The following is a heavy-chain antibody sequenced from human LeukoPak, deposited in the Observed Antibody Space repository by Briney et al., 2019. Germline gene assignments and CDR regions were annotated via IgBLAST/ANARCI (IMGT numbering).Heavy chain of an antibody. V-gene: IGHV3-7*01. CDR2: IKQDGSEK. CDR3: AREQPYYYDSSGTALMAEIKYYFDY. D-gene: IGHD3-22*01. Sequence: GGSLRLSCAASGFTFSNYAIHWVRQAPGKGLEWVANIKQDGSEKYYVDSVKGRFTISRDNAKNSLYLQMNSLRAEDTGVYYCAREQPYYYDSSGTALMAEIKYYFDYWGQGTLVTVSS. J-gene: IGHJ4*02. CDR1: GFTFSNYA.